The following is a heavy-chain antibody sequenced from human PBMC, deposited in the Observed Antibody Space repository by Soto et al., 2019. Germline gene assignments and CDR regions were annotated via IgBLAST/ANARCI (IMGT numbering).Heavy chain of an antibody. CDR3: ARGRNGRDG. V-gene: IGHV1-8*01. CDR1: GDTFTNYD. CDR2: MNPNSGNT. Sequence: QVQLVQSGAEVKKPGASVKVSCKASGDTFTNYDINWVRQATGQGLEWMGRMNPNSGNTGYAQKFQGRVTMNRNTSITTAYMELSSLGSEDKSVYYCARGRNGRDGWGHGTTVNVSS. J-gene: IGHJ6*02.